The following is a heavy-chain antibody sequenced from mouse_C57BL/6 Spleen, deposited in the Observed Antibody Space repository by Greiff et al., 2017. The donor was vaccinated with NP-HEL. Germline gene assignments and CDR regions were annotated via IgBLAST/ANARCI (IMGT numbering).Heavy chain of an antibody. CDR1: GYTFTDYN. V-gene: IGHV1-18*01. CDR2: INPNNGGT. D-gene: IGHD2-5*01. J-gene: IGHJ1*03. Sequence: VQLQQSGPELVKPGASVKIPCKASGYTFTDYNMDWVKQSHGKSLEWIGDINPNNGGTIYNQKFKGKATLTVDKSSSTAYMELRSLTSEDTAVYYCARKEASYYSNYEYFDVWGTGTTVTVSS. CDR3: ARKEASYYSNYEYFDV.